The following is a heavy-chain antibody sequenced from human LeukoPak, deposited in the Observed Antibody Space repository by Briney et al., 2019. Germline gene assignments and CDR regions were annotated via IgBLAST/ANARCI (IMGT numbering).Heavy chain of an antibody. CDR2: IWYDGSNK. CDR3: ARDPLYYYDSSGQAFDY. CDR1: GFTFSSYG. Sequence: GGSLRLSCAASGFTFSSYGMHWVRQAPGKGLEWVAVIWYDGSNKYYADSVKGRFTISRDNAKNSLYLQMNSLRDEDTAVYYCARDPLYYYDSSGQAFDYWGQGTLVTVSS. D-gene: IGHD3-22*01. J-gene: IGHJ4*02. V-gene: IGHV3-33*01.